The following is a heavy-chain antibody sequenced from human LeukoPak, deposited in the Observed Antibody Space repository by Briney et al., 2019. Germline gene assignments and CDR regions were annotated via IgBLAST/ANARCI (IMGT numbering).Heavy chain of an antibody. CDR2: ISSSGSTI. Sequence: GGSLRLSCAASGFTFSSYEMNWVRQAPGKGLEWVSYISSSGSTIYYADSVKGRFTISRDNAKNSLYLQMNSLRAEDTAVYYCARDRALRYFDWLSYMDVWGKGTTVTVSS. D-gene: IGHD3-9*01. V-gene: IGHV3-48*03. CDR3: ARDRALRYFDWLSYMDV. CDR1: GFTFSSYE. J-gene: IGHJ6*03.